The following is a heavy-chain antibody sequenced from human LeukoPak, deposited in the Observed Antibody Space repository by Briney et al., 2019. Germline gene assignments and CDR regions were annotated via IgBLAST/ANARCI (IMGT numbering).Heavy chain of an antibody. CDR2: INPNSGGT. CDR1: GYTFTGYY. V-gene: IGHV1-2*02. CDR3: AREIGSGSFLDN. Sequence: ASVKVSFKASGYTFTGYYMHWVRQAPGQGLEWMGWINPNSGGTNYAQKYQGRVTMTRDTSISTAYMELSRLRSDDTAVYYCAREIGSGSFLDNWGQGTLVTVSS. J-gene: IGHJ4*02. D-gene: IGHD3-10*01.